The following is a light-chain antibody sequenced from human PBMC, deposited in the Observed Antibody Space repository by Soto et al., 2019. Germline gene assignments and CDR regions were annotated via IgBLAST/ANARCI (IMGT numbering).Light chain of an antibody. CDR1: QNVGNF. CDR2: DAS. J-gene: IGKJ1*01. CDR3: QQRFNWPAT. Sequence: EIVLTQSPATLSLSPGERAALSCTASQNVGNFLAWYQQKPGQAPRLLIYDASNRPPGIPARFSGSGSGTDFTLAISSLESEDFAVYFCQQRFNWPATFGQGTKVDIK. V-gene: IGKV3-11*01.